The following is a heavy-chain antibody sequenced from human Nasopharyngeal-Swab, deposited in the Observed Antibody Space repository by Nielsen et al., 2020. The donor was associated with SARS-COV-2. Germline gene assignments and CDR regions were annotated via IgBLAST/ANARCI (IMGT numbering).Heavy chain of an antibody. D-gene: IGHD3-10*01. CDR3: ARSMVRGVKGPFDP. Sequence: GGSLRLSCAASGFTFSSYSMNWVRQAPGKGLEWVSYISSSSSTIYYADSVKGRFTISRDNAKNSLYLQMNSLRDEDTAVYYCARSMVRGVKGPFDPWGQGTLVTVSS. CDR1: GFTFSSYS. V-gene: IGHV3-48*02. J-gene: IGHJ5*02. CDR2: ISSSSSTI.